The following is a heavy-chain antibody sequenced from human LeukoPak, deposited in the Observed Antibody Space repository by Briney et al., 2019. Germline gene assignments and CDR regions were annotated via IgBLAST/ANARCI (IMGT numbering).Heavy chain of an antibody. CDR2: VSVNSGGT. J-gene: IGHJ4*02. Sequence: SSGKVSCKASGYTFTGYYMHWVRQGPGQGLGWMGVVSVNSGGTNYAQKFQGRVTMTRATYISTDYMELSRLRSDDRAVYYCARVRWDSSGYYECYFDYWGQGTLVTVSS. D-gene: IGHD3-22*01. CDR3: ARVRWDSSGYYECYFDY. CDR1: GYTFTGYY. V-gene: IGHV1-2*02.